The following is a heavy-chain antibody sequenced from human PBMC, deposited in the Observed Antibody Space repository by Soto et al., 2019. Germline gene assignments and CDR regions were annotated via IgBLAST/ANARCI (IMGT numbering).Heavy chain of an antibody. CDR3: ARVHGDYGSYYFDY. CDR2: IYYSGST. J-gene: IGHJ4*02. D-gene: IGHD4-17*01. CDR1: GGSISSYY. V-gene: IGHV4-59*01. Sequence: SETLSLTCTVSGGSISSYYWSWIRQPPGKGLEWIGYIYYSGSTNCNPSLKSRVTISVDTSKNQFSLKLSSVTAADTAVYYCARVHGDYGSYYFDYWGQGTLVTVSS.